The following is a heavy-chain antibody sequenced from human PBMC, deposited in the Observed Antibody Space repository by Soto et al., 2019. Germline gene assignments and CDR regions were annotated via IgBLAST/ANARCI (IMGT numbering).Heavy chain of an antibody. D-gene: IGHD3-10*01. J-gene: IGHJ5*02. CDR2: IYYSGST. Sequence: SETLSLTCTVSGGSISSYYWSGIRQPPGKGLEWIGYIYYSGSTNYNPSLKSRVTISVDTSKNQFSLKLSSVTAADTAVYYCARDVLWFGEPGYWFDPWGQGTLVTVSS. CDR3: ARDVLWFGEPGYWFDP. V-gene: IGHV4-59*01. CDR1: GGSISSYY.